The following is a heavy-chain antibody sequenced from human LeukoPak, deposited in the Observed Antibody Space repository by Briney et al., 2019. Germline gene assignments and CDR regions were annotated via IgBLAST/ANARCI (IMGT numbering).Heavy chain of an antibody. CDR1: GFTFSDYY. Sequence: GGSLRLSCATSGFTFSDYYMSWVRQAPGKGLEWVSVIYTGGSTYYADSVKGRFTISRDNSKSTLYLQMNSLRAEDTAVYYCARGRPYWYFDLWGRGTLVTVSS. J-gene: IGHJ2*01. V-gene: IGHV3-53*01. CDR2: IYTGGST. D-gene: IGHD6-25*01. CDR3: ARGRPYWYFDL.